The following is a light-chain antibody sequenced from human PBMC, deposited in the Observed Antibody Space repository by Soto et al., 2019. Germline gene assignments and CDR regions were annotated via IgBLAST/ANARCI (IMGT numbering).Light chain of an antibody. V-gene: IGLV2-14*01. J-gene: IGLJ2*01. CDR3: SSYTSTNTLV. CDR2: GVS. Sequence: QSALTQPAAVSGSPGQSITISCTGTSSDVGDYNYVSWYQQHPGKAPKLIIYGVSNRPSGISNRFSGSKSGNTASLTISGLQAEDEADYYFSSYTSTNTLVFGGGTTVTVL. CDR1: SSDVGDYNY.